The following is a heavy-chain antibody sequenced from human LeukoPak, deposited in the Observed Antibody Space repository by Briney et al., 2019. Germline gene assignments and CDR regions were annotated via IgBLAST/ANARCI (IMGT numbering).Heavy chain of an antibody. CDR2: IYYSGST. J-gene: IGHJ4*02. V-gene: IGHV4-30-4*08. CDR3: ARDDCSSTSCYNDY. CDR1: GGSISSGDYS. D-gene: IGHD2-2*02. Sequence: SQTLSLTCTVSGGSISSGDYSWSWIRQPPGKGLEWIGYIYYSGSTYYNPSLKSRVTISVDTSKNQFSLKLSSVTAADTAVYYCARDDCSSTSCYNDYWGQGTLVTVSS.